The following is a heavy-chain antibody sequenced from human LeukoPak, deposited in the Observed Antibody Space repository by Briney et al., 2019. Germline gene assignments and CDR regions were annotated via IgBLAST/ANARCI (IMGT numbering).Heavy chain of an antibody. CDR1: GFTFSRYG. V-gene: IGHV3-53*01. CDR2: IYSGGST. D-gene: IGHD3-16*02. CDR3: ARGYHNANYFDY. Sequence: GGSLRLSCVASGFTFSRYGLNWVRQAPGKGLEWVSVIYSGGSTYYADSVKGRFTISRDNSKNTLYLQMNSLRAEDTAVYYCARGYHNANYFDYWGQGTLVTVSS. J-gene: IGHJ4*02.